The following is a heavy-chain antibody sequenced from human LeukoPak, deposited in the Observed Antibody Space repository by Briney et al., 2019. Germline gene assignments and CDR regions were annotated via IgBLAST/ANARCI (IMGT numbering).Heavy chain of an antibody. J-gene: IGHJ4*02. CDR3: ARMINGDYFDY. CDR2: MSYSGST. V-gene: IGHV4-59*02. CDR1: GVPVRGYY. D-gene: IGHD3-16*01. Sequence: SEPRPLTCSVSGVPVRGYYLSWIGQPPGKGLAYIGYMSYSGSTHFNPSVKRRVTISIDASRHQFSLKLSSVTAADTAVYYCARMINGDYFDYWGQGTLVTVSS.